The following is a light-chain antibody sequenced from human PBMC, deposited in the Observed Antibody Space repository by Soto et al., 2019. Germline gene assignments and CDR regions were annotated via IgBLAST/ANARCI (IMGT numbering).Light chain of an antibody. CDR2: EAS. CDR3: QQYNGFSPT. V-gene: IGKV1-5*03. CDR1: QNIVRW. Sequence: DIQMTQSPSTLSASVGDRVTITCRASQNIVRWLAWYQQKPGKAPNLMIYEASTLDSGVPSRFSGSGSGTEFTLTISSLQPDEFATYYCQQYNGFSPTFGQGTKVEIK. J-gene: IGKJ1*01.